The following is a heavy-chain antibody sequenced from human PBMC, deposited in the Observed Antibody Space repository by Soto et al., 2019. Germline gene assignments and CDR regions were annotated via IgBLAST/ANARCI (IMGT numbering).Heavy chain of an antibody. V-gene: IGHV1-18*01. Sequence: QVQLVQSGAEVKKPGASVKVSCKASGYTFTSYGISWLRQAPGQGLEWMGWISAYNGNTNYAQKLQGRVTMTTDTSTSTAYKELKSLRSEDTAVYYCAGDRGMATSDYWGQGTLVTVSS. CDR2: ISAYNGNT. CDR1: GYTFTSYG. D-gene: IGHD5-12*01. J-gene: IGHJ4*02. CDR3: AGDRGMATSDY.